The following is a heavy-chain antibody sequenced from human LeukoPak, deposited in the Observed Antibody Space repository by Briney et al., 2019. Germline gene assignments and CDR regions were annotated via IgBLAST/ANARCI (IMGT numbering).Heavy chain of an antibody. CDR3: ARGLSYSSSYPLGY. D-gene: IGHD6-6*01. Sequence: GGSLRLSCAASGFTSNSYSMTWVRQAPGKGLEWLLCITSGSTNVYCADSVKGRFTFSRDNAKNSLFLQMNSLRAEDTAVYYCARGLSYSSSYPLGYWGQGTLVTVSS. V-gene: IGHV3-21*01. CDR1: GFTSNSYS. J-gene: IGHJ4*02. CDR2: ITSGSTNV.